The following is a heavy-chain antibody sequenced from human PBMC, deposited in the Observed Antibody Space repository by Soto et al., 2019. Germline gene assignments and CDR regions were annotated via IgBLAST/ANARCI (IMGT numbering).Heavy chain of an antibody. CDR2: INVGNGVT. D-gene: IGHD3-10*01. Sequence: QVQLVQSGAEVKKPGASVQVSCKASGYTFPNQGLHWVRQAPGHRLEWMGWINVGNGVTKYSQKFQGRVSISRDTSASTGYRELSSLTYEDTAVYYCARDPLWFGELASFDYWGQGTLVTVSS. J-gene: IGHJ4*02. CDR3: ARDPLWFGELASFDY. CDR1: GYTFPNQG. V-gene: IGHV1-3*01.